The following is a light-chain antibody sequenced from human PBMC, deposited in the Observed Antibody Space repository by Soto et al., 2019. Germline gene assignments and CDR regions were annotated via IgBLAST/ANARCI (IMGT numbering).Light chain of an antibody. CDR2: GAS. Sequence: EIAMTQSPASLSVSPGERATLSCRASQSVSTNLAWYQQKPGQAPRLLMYGASTRAIGIPARFTGGGSGTEFTLTINRLQPEDLTFYYCQQYDNWPITFGQGTRLEIK. CDR1: QSVSTN. CDR3: QQYDNWPIT. V-gene: IGKV3-15*01. J-gene: IGKJ5*01.